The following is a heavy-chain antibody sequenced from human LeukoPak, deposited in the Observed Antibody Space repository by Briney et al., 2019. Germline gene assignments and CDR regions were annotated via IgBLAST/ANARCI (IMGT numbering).Heavy chain of an antibody. CDR3: ARWRASGGYYYYYYMDV. CDR1: GGTFSSYA. V-gene: IGHV1-69*13. D-gene: IGHD3-10*01. CDR2: IIPIFGTA. Sequence: SVKVSCKASGGTFSSYAISWVRQAPGQGLEWMGGIIPIFGTANYAQKFQGSVTITADESTSTAYMELSSLRSEDTAVYYCARWRASGGYYYYYYMDVWGKGTTVTVSS. J-gene: IGHJ6*03.